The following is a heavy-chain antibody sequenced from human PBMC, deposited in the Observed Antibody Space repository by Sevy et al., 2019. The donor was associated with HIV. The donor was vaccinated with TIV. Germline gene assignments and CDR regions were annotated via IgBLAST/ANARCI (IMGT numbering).Heavy chain of an antibody. CDR2: IYYNGHI. V-gene: IGHV4-59*08. D-gene: IGHD1-26*01. CDR3: AGENAWGRGYS. J-gene: IGHJ4*02. CDR1: GGSITSLY. Sequence: SETLSLTCTVSGGSITSLYWNWIRQPPGKGLEWIANIYYNGHINYNPSLKSRVTLSLDTSNNQFSLMLRSVTAADTAMYYCAGENAWGRGYSWGQGTLVTVSS.